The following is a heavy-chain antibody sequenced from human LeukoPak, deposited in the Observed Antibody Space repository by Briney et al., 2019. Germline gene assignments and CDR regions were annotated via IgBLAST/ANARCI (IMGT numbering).Heavy chain of an antibody. V-gene: IGHV3-30*02. Sequence: GGSLRLSCAASGFTFSTYGMHWVRQAPGKGLECVAFIRYDGTNKYSADSVKGRSTISRDNSKNTLYLQMNSLRAEDTAVYYCAKDRGSLVVDYWGQGTLVTVSS. D-gene: IGHD1-26*01. J-gene: IGHJ4*02. CDR1: GFTFSTYG. CDR3: AKDRGSLVVDY. CDR2: IRYDGTNK.